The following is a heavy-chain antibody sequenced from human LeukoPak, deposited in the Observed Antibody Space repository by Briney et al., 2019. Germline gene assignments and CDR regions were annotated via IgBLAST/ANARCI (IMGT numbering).Heavy chain of an antibody. J-gene: IGHJ4*02. CDR1: GFTFSTFS. D-gene: IGHD6-13*01. CDR3: AREEGKQQMEAFDY. CDR2: ICGSSTSI. Sequence: PGGSLRLSCAASGFTFSTFSMNWVRQAPGKGLEWVSSICGSSTSIYYAGSVKGRFTISRDNAKNSLYLQMNSLRAEDTAVYYCAREEGKQQMEAFDYWGQGTLVTVSS. V-gene: IGHV3-21*01.